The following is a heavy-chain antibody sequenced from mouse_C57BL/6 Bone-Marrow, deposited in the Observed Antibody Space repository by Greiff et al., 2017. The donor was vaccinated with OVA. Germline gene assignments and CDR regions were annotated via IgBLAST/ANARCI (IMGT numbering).Heavy chain of an antibody. Sequence: EVKLVESGGGLVKPGGSLKLSCAASGFTFSSYAMSWVRQTPEKRLEWVATISDGGSYTYYPDNVKGRFTISRDNAKNNLYLQMSHLKSEDTAMYYCAREKAYLSYFDYWGRGTTLTVSS. CDR3: AREKAYLSYFDY. J-gene: IGHJ2*01. CDR1: GFTFSSYA. V-gene: IGHV5-4*01. CDR2: ISDGGSYT. D-gene: IGHD6-5*01.